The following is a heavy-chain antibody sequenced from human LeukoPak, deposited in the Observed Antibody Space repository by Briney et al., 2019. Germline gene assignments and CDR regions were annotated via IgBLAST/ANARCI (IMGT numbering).Heavy chain of an antibody. J-gene: IGHJ4*02. CDR3: ARDHGSGWIKYYFDY. D-gene: IGHD6-19*01. CDR1: GYTFTSYY. CDR2: INPSGGST. V-gene: IGHV1-46*01. Sequence: ASVKVSCKASGYTFTSYYMHWVRQAPGQGLEWMGIINPSGGSTSYAQKFQGRVTMTRDMSTSTVYMELSSLRSEDTAVYYCARDHGSGWIKYYFDYWGQGTLVTVSS.